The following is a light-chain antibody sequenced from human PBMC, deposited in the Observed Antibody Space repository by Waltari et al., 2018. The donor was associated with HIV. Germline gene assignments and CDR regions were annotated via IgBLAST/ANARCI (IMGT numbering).Light chain of an antibody. V-gene: IGLV2-14*01. CDR2: EVS. CDR3: SSYRSSSTPLWV. Sequence: QSALTQPASVSGSPGQSITISCTGTSRDVGSYNYVSWYQQHPDKAPNLMIYEVSNRPSGVSNRFSGSKSDNTASLTISGLQAEDEADYYCSSYRSSSTPLWVFGGGTKLTVL. J-gene: IGLJ3*02. CDR1: SRDVGSYNY.